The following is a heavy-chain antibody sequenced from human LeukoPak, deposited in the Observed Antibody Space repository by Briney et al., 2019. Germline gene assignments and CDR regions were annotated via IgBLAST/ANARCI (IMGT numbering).Heavy chain of an antibody. CDR3: ARDYYCSGTSCPNYYGMHV. D-gene: IGHD2-2*01. J-gene: IGHJ6*02. CDR1: GFTFSSYS. V-gene: IGHV3-48*02. CDR2: ITGITSTI. Sequence: GGSLRLSCAASGFTFSSYSMNWVRQAPGMGLEWVSYITGITSTIYYADSVKGRFTISRDNAKNSLYLQMNSLRDEDTAVYYCARDYYCSGTSCPNYYGMHVWGQGTTVTVSS.